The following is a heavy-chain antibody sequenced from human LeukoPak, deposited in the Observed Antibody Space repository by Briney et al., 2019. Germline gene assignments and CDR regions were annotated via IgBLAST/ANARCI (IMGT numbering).Heavy chain of an antibody. D-gene: IGHD4-17*01. V-gene: IGHV3-48*01. Sequence: GGSLRLSCAASGFTCSSYSMMGVRQAPGKGLEGVSYISSSSTTIHYADSVKGRFTISRDNAKNTLYLQMNSLRAEDTAVYYCAKTNGDYDGNFDYWGQGTLVTVSS. CDR2: ISSSSTTI. CDR1: GFTCSSYS. J-gene: IGHJ4*02. CDR3: AKTNGDYDGNFDY.